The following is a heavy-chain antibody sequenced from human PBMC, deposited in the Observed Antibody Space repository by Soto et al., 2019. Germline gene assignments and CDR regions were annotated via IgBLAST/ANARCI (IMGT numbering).Heavy chain of an antibody. CDR2: IYPGDSDT. J-gene: IGHJ4*02. Sequence: GESLKISCKGSGYSFTSYWIGWVRQMPGKGLEWVGIIYPGDSDTRYSPSFQGQVTISADKSISTAYLQWSSLKASDTAMYYCAGRCGRSWYYYASSGYYDYWGQGTLVTVSS. V-gene: IGHV5-51*01. CDR3: AGRCGRSWYYYASSGYYDY. CDR1: GYSFTSYW. D-gene: IGHD3-22*01.